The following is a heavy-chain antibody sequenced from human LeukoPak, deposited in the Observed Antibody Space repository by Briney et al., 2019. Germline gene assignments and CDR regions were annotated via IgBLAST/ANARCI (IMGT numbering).Heavy chain of an antibody. CDR3: ASYALGWYKIDF. Sequence: SETLSLTCTVSGGSISDYYWNWIRQPPGKGLEWIGYISYLGNTNFSPSLKSRITMSVDTSSTQFSLRLNSVTAADTVVYYCASYALGWYKIDFWGQGVLVTVSS. CDR2: ISYLGNT. D-gene: IGHD6-19*01. J-gene: IGHJ4*02. CDR1: GGSISDYY. V-gene: IGHV4-59*01.